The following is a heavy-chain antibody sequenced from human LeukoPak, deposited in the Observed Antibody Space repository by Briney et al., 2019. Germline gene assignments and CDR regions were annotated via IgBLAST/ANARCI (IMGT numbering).Heavy chain of an antibody. J-gene: IGHJ3*02. CDR3: ASAVVTFDAFDI. Sequence: SETLSLTCAVSGGSISSSNWWSWVRQPPGKGLEWIGEIYHSGSTNYNPSLKSRVTISVDKSKNQFSLKLSSVTAADTAVYYCASAVVTFDAFDIWGQGTMVTVSS. V-gene: IGHV4-4*02. D-gene: IGHD2-21*02. CDR1: GGSISSSNW. CDR2: IYHSGST.